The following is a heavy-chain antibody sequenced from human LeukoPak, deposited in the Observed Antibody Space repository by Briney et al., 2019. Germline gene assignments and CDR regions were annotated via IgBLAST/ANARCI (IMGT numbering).Heavy chain of an antibody. CDR1: GFTFNDYY. Sequence: GGSLRLSCAASGFTFNDYYMSWIRQAPGKGLEWVSYISSSGSTIYYADSVKGRFTISRDNAKNSLYLQMNSLRAEDTAVYYCARSTIVVVPAAMDYWGQGTLVTVSS. CDR2: ISSSGSTI. CDR3: ARSTIVVVPAAMDY. J-gene: IGHJ4*02. V-gene: IGHV3-11*01. D-gene: IGHD2-2*01.